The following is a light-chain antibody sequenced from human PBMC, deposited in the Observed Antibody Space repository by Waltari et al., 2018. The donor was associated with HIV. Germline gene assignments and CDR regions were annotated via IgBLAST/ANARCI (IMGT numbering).Light chain of an antibody. V-gene: IGLV2-23*02. CDR1: SSDVGSYNL. J-gene: IGLJ1*01. CDR3: CSYAGSSTYV. Sequence: QSALTQPASVSGSPGQSITISCTGPSSDVGSYNLVSWYQQHPGKAPQLMIYEVSKRPSGVSNRFSGSKSGNTASLTLAGLQAEDEADYYCCSYAGSSTYVFGTGTKVTVL. CDR2: EVS.